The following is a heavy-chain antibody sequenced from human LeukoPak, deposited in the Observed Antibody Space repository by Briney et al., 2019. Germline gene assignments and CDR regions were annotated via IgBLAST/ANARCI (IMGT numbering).Heavy chain of an antibody. CDR1: GGSFSGYY. V-gene: IGHV4-34*01. CDR2: INHSGST. D-gene: IGHD2-15*01. CDR3: ARIDTNYCSGGSCPLGY. Sequence: PSETLSLTCAVYGGSFSGYYWSWIRQPPGKGLEWIGEINHSGSTNYNPSLKSRVTISVDTSKNQFSLKLSSVTAADTAVYYCARIDTNYCSGGSCPLGYWGQGTLVTVSS. J-gene: IGHJ4*02.